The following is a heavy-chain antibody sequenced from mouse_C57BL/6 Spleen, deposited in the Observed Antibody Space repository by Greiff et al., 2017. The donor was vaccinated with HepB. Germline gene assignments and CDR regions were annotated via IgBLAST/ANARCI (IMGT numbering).Heavy chain of an antibody. CDR2: IYPSDSET. V-gene: IGHV1-61*01. D-gene: IGHD1-1*01. Sequence: QVQLQQPGAELVRPGSSVKLSCKASGYTFTSYWMDWVKQRPGQGLEWIGNIYPSDSETHYNQKFKDKATLTVDKSSSTAYMQLSSLTSEDSAVYYCAGYYGSRYWYFDVWGTGTTVTVSS. J-gene: IGHJ1*03. CDR1: GYTFTSYW. CDR3: AGYYGSRYWYFDV.